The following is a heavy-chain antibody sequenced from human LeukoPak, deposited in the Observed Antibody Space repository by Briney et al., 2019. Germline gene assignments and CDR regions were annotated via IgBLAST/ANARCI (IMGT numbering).Heavy chain of an antibody. Sequence: GASVKVSCKASGYTFTSYYMHWVRQAPGQGLEWMGIINPSGGSTSYAQKFQGRVTMTRDTSTSTAYMELSSLRSEDTAVYYCARDGLRGYAFDIWGQGTMVTVSS. D-gene: IGHD4-17*01. J-gene: IGHJ3*02. CDR1: GYTFTSYY. CDR3: ARDGLRGYAFDI. V-gene: IGHV1-46*01. CDR2: INPSGGST.